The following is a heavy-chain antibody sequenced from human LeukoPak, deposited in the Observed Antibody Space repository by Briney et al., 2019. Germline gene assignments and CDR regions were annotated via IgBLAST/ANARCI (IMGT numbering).Heavy chain of an antibody. CDR2: ISYDGANK. Sequence: PGGSLRLSCAASRFTFSTYAMHWVRQAPGKGLEWVAVISYDGANKNHADSVKGRFTISRDNSKNTLYLQMNSLRAEDTAVYYCARAYLYYYDPIDYWGQGTLVTVSS. CDR3: ARAYLYYYDPIDY. J-gene: IGHJ4*02. D-gene: IGHD3-22*01. CDR1: RFTFSTYA. V-gene: IGHV3-30*04.